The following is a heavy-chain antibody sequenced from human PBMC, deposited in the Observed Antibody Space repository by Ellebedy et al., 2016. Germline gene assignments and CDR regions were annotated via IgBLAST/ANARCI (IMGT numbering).Heavy chain of an antibody. V-gene: IGHV6-1*01. Sequence: SQTLSLTCXISGDSVSRNSAAWNWIRQSPSRGLEWLGRTYYRSKWYNDYAVSVKSRITINPDTSKNQFSLQLNSVTPEDTAVYYCAREPVVAATRGYYYYYMDVWGKGTTVTVSS. CDR3: AREPVVAATRGYYYYYMDV. CDR2: TYYRSKWYN. D-gene: IGHD2-15*01. CDR1: GDSVSRNSAA. J-gene: IGHJ6*03.